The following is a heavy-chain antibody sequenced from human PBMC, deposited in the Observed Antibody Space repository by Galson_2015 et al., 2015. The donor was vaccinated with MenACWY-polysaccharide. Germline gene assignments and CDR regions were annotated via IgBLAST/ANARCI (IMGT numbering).Heavy chain of an antibody. Sequence: SVKVSCKASGCTFTDCYIHWVRQAPGPGLEWMGWINPNGGGTHYEQKYQARVTMTRDTSINTAYMELSRLSSDDTAVYYCTRGGGRYYVDYSRQGTLVPVSS. CDR3: TRGGGRYYVDY. J-gene: IGHJ4*02. D-gene: IGHD6-19*01. V-gene: IGHV1-2*02. CDR1: GCTFTDCY. CDR2: INPNGGGT.